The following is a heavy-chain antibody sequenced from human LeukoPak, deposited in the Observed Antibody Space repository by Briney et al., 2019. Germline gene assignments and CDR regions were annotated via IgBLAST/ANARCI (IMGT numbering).Heavy chain of an antibody. Sequence: AETLSLTCTVSGGSISSYYWSWIRQPPGQGLEWIGYIYYSGSTNYNPSLKSRVTISVDTSKNQFSLKLSSVTAADTAVYYYARARYYFDYWGQGTLVTVSS. CDR2: IYYSGST. CDR3: ARARYYFDY. CDR1: GGSISSYY. V-gene: IGHV4-59*01. J-gene: IGHJ4*02.